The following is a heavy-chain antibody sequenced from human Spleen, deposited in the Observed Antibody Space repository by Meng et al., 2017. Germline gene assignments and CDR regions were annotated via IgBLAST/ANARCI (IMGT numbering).Heavy chain of an antibody. CDR3: ARVYYYDSSGYPDY. D-gene: IGHD3-22*01. Sequence: LRLSCTVSGGSISSGSYYWSWIRQPAGKGLEWIGRIYTSGSTNYNPSLKSRVTISVDTSKNQFSLKLSSVTAADTAVYYCARVYYYDSSGYPDYWGQGTLVTVSS. V-gene: IGHV4-61*02. CDR2: IYTSGST. J-gene: IGHJ4*02. CDR1: GGSISSGSYY.